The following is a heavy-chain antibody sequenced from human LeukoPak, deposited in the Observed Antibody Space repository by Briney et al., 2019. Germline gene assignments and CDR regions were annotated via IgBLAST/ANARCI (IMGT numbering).Heavy chain of an antibody. D-gene: IGHD4-17*01. J-gene: IGHJ4*02. CDR1: GYTFTSYD. CDR3: ARAGGPAVTTYYFDY. V-gene: IGHV1-8*03. Sequence: GASVKVSCKASGYTFTSYDINWVRQATGQGLEWMGWMNPNSGNTGYAQKFQGGVTITRNTSISTAYMELSSLRSEDTAVYYCARAGGPAVTTYYFDYWGQGTLVTVSS. CDR2: MNPNSGNT.